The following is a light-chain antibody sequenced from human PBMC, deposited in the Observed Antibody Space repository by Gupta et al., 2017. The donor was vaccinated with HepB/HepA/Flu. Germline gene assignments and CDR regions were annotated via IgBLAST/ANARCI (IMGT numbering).Light chain of an antibody. V-gene: IGKV3-11*01. CDR3: QQRYNWPLT. J-gene: IGKJ4*01. Sequence: EIVLTQSPGTLSLSPGERATLSCRASPSISSFLAWYQQTPGQAPRLLIYGASNRATGIPVRFSGSGSGTDFTLTISNLEPEDFAVYYCQQRYNWPLTFGGGTKVEI. CDR1: PSISSF. CDR2: GAS.